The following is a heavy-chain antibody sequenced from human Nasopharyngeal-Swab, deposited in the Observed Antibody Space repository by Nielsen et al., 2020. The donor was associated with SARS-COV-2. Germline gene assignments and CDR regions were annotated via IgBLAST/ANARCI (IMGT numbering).Heavy chain of an antibody. J-gene: IGHJ4*02. D-gene: IGHD3-10*01. V-gene: IGHV3-11*04. CDR2: ISGSSITT. Sequence: GESLKISCAASGFTFSDYYMAWIRQAPGKGLELISYISGSSITTYYADSVKGRFTITRDNTKKSLYLQMNSLTVEDTAVYFCARPLFYGAGSPSYWGQGTLVTVSS. CDR3: ARPLFYGAGSPSY. CDR1: GFTFSDYY.